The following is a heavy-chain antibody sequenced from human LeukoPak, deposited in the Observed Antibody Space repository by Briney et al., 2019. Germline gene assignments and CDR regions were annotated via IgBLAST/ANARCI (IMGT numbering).Heavy chain of an antibody. CDR3: ARDVLRYFDWPHGTHNNWFDP. CDR1: GFTFSSYE. CDR2: ISSSGSTI. J-gene: IGHJ5*02. Sequence: HAGGSLRLSCAASGFTFSSYEMNWVRQAPGKGLEWVSYISSSGSTIYYADSVKGRFTISRDNAKISLYLQMNSLRAEDTAVYYCARDVLRYFDWPHGTHNNWFDPWGQGTLVTVSS. D-gene: IGHD3-9*01. V-gene: IGHV3-48*03.